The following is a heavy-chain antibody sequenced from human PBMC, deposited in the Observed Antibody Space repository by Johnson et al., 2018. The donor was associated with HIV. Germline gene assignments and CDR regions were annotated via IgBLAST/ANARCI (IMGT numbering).Heavy chain of an antibody. D-gene: IGHD2-2*01. V-gene: IGHV3-30-3*01. Sequence: QVQLVESGGGLVKPGGSLRLSCAASGFTFSSYAMHWVRQAPGKGLEWVAVISYDGSNKYYADSVKGRFTISRDTSKNTLYLQMNSLRAEDTAVYYCARDGGIGSTREDAFDIWGQGTMVTVSS. CDR2: ISYDGSNK. J-gene: IGHJ3*02. CDR3: ARDGGIGSTREDAFDI. CDR1: GFTFSSYA.